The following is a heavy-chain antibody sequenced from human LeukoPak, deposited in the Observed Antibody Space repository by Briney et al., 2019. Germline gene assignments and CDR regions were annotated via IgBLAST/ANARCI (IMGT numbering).Heavy chain of an antibody. CDR3: AKDRAVVPAATNY. V-gene: IGHV3-23*01. Sequence: GGSLRLSCAASGFTFSSYAMSWIRQAPGKGLKGVSTISGSGDNTYYADSVKGRFTISRDNSKNTLYLQMNSLRAEDTAVYYCAKDRAVVPAATNYWGQGTLVTVSS. J-gene: IGHJ4*02. D-gene: IGHD2-2*01. CDR1: GFTFSSYA. CDR2: ISGSGDNT.